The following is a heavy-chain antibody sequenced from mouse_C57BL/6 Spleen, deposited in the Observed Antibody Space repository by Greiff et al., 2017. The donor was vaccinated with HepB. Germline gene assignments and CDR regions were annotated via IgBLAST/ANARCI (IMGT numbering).Heavy chain of an antibody. CDR3: ARGFDYLYYFDY. CDR1: GYSITSGYY. V-gene: IGHV3-6*01. Sequence: DVKLQESGPGLVKPSQSLSLTCSVTGYSITSGYYWNWIRQFPGNKLEWMGYISYDGSNNYNPSLKNRISITRDTSKNQFFLKLNSVTTEDTATYYCARGFDYLYYFDYWGQGTTLTVSS. J-gene: IGHJ2*01. D-gene: IGHD2-4*01. CDR2: ISYDGSN.